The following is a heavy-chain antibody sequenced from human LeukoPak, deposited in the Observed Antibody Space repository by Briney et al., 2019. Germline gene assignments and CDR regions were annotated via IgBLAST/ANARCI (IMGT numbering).Heavy chain of an antibody. J-gene: IGHJ4*02. D-gene: IGHD6-19*01. V-gene: IGHV3-53*01. CDR3: AKPRGSSGWYYFDY. CDR2: IYSGGST. CDR1: GFTVSSNY. Sequence: PGGSLRLSCAASGFTVSSNYMSWVRQAPGKGLEWVSVIYSGGSTYYADSVKGRFTISRDNSKNTLYLQMNSLRAEDTAVYYCAKPRGSSGWYYFDYWGQGTLVTVSS.